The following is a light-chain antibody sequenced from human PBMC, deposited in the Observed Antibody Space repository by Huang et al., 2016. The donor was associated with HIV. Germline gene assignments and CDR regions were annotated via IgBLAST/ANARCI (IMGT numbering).Light chain of an antibody. J-gene: IGKJ2*01. CDR1: QSISGW. CDR3: QQYNSYPYT. Sequence: DIQMTQSPSTLSASVGDRVTITCRASQSISGWLAWYQQKPGKAPQLLIYDASSLESGVPSRFSGSGSGTEFTLTISSLQPDNLATYYCQQYNSYPYTFGQGTKLEIK. CDR2: DAS. V-gene: IGKV1-5*01.